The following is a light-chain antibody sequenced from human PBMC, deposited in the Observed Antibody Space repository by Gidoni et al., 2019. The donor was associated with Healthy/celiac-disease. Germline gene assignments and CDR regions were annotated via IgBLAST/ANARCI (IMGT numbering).Light chain of an antibody. CDR3: RQSYSTPPVT. J-gene: IGKJ4*01. CDR1: QSISSY. V-gene: IGKV1-39*01. Sequence: DIQMTQSPSSLSASVGDRVTITCLASQSISSYLNWYQQKPGKAPKLLIYAASSLQSGVPSRFSGSGSGTDFTLTISSMQPEDFATYYCRQSYSTPPVTFGGGTKVEIK. CDR2: AAS.